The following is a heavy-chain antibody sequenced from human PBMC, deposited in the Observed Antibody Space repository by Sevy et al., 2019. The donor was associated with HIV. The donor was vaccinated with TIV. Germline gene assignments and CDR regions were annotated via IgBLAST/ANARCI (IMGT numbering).Heavy chain of an antibody. CDR1: GGTFSSYA. V-gene: IGHV1-69*13. D-gene: IGHD3-22*01. CDR2: IIPIFGTA. Sequence: ASVKVSCKASGGTFSSYAISWVRQAPGQGLEWMGGIIPIFGTANYAQKFQGRVTITADESTGKAYMELSSLRSEDTAVYYGARPKTMIVVVDAFDIWGQGTMVTVSS. J-gene: IGHJ3*02. CDR3: ARPKTMIVVVDAFDI.